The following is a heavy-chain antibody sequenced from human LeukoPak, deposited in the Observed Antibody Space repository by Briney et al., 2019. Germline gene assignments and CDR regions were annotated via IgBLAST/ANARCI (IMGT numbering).Heavy chain of an antibody. CDR2: ISGDGSST. D-gene: IGHD2-8*01. Sequence: GGSLRLSCAASGFSFNDYVMQWVRQAPGKGLEWVSLISGDGSSTYQRDSVKGRFTISRDNAKNSLYLQMNSLGAEDTAVYYCARDPERGVYFEYWGQGALVTVSS. CDR1: GFSFNDYV. CDR3: ARDPERGVYFEY. J-gene: IGHJ4*02. V-gene: IGHV3-43*02.